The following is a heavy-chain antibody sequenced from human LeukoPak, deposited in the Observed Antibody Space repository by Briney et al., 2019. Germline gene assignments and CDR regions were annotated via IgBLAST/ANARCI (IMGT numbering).Heavy chain of an antibody. J-gene: IGHJ4*02. D-gene: IGHD3-22*01. CDR3: AAHIGSGYYGLDY. V-gene: IGHV4-61*08. Sequence: PSETLSLTCTVSGGSISSGDYYWSWIRQPPGKGLEWIGYIYYSGSTNYNPSLKSRVTISVDTSKNQFSLKLSSVTAADTAVYYCAAHIGSGYYGLDYWGQGTLVTVSS. CDR2: IYYSGST. CDR1: GGSISSGDYY.